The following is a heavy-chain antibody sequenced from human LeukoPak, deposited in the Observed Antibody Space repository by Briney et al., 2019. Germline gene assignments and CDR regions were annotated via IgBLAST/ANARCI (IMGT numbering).Heavy chain of an antibody. Sequence: GGSLRLSCAASGFTFSSYGMHWVRQAPGKGLEWVAVISYDGSNKYYADSVKGRFTISRDNSKNTLYLQMNSLRAEDTAVYYCAREPAGGSFDYWGQGTLVTVSS. CDR1: GFTFSSYG. V-gene: IGHV3-30*03. J-gene: IGHJ4*02. D-gene: IGHD3-10*01. CDR2: ISYDGSNK. CDR3: AREPAGGSFDY.